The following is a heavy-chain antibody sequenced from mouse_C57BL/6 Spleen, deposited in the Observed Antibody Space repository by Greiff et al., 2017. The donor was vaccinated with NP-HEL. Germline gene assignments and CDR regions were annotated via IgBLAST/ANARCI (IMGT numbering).Heavy chain of an antibody. CDR1: GYAFSSSW. J-gene: IGHJ2*01. Sequence: QVQLQQSGPELVKPGASVKISCKASGYAFSSSWLNWVKQRPGKGLEWIGRIYPGDGDTNYNGKFKGKATLTADKSSSTAYMQLSSLTSEDSAVYFCARDQGYYFDYWGQGTTLTVSS. CDR3: ARDQGYYFDY. D-gene: IGHD3-3*01. CDR2: IYPGDGDT. V-gene: IGHV1-82*01.